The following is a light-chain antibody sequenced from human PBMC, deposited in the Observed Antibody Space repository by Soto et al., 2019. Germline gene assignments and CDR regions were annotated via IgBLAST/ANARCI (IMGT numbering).Light chain of an antibody. Sequence: ETVLTQSPGTLSLSPGERATLSCRASQSVSSSYLAWYQQKPGRAPRLLIYGASSRATGIPDRFSGSGSGTGFTLTISRLEPEDFAVYYCQQYGSSPWTLGQGTKVDIK. CDR2: GAS. CDR3: QQYGSSPWT. J-gene: IGKJ1*01. V-gene: IGKV3-20*01. CDR1: QSVSSSY.